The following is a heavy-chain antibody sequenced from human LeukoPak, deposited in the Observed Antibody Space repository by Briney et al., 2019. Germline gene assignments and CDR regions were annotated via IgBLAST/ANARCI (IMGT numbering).Heavy chain of an antibody. CDR1: GGTFSSYA. V-gene: IGHV1-69*06. CDR2: IIPMFGTA. D-gene: IGHD3-3*01. CDR3: ARDRYYDFWSGSHYFDY. Sequence: SVKVSCKASGGTFSSYAISWVRQAPGQGLEWMGVIIPMFGTANYAQKFQGRVTITADKSTTTAYMELSSLRSGDTAMYYCARDRYYDFWSGSHYFDYWGQGTLVTVSS. J-gene: IGHJ4*02.